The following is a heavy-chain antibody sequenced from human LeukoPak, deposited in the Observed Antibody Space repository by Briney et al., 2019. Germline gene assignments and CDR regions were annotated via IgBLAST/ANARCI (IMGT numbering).Heavy chain of an antibody. D-gene: IGHD2-15*01. Sequence: SETLSLTWTVSGGSISSGDYYWSWIRQPPGKGLEWIGYIYYSGSTYYNPSLKSRVTISVDTSKNQFSLKLSSVTAADTAVYYCASLARGYCSGGSCYYFDYWGQGTLVTVSS. V-gene: IGHV4-30-4*01. CDR2: IYYSGST. CDR3: ASLARGYCSGGSCYYFDY. CDR1: GGSISSGDYY. J-gene: IGHJ4*02.